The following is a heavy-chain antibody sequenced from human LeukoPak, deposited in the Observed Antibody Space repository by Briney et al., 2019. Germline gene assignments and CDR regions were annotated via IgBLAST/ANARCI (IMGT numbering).Heavy chain of an antibody. Sequence: SVKVSCKASGGTFSSNAISWVRQAPGQGLEWMGGIIPIFGTANYAQKFQGRVTITADESTSTAYMELSSLRSEDTAVYYCARAGVAAAGTLDYWGQGTLVTVSS. J-gene: IGHJ4*02. CDR1: GGTFSSNA. CDR2: IIPIFGTA. V-gene: IGHV1-69*13. D-gene: IGHD6-13*01. CDR3: ARAGVAAAGTLDY.